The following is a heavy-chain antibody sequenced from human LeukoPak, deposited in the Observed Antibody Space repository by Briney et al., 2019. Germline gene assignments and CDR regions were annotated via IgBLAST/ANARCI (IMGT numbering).Heavy chain of an antibody. J-gene: IGHJ4*02. CDR2: ISVDGSAT. Sequence: GGSLRLSCAASGFTFHNYAMNWLRQTPNRGLFWVAAISVDGSATNYADSVKGRFTISRDNSKNILYLQMNNLRPDDTAVYYCARDFGYWGQGTLVTVSS. CDR3: ARDFGY. CDR1: GFTFHNYA. V-gene: IGHV3-30*04.